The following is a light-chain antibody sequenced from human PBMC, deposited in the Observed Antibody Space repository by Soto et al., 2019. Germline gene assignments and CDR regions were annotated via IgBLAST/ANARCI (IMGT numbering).Light chain of an antibody. CDR1: QSVGGS. Sequence: EIVMTQSPATLSASPGERATLSCRASQSVGGSLAWYQQKPAQAPRLLIYDVSTRATGIPARFSGSGSGTEFTLTISSLQSEDFAVYYCQQYGSSPITFGQGTRLEIK. J-gene: IGKJ5*01. CDR2: DVS. V-gene: IGKV3-15*01. CDR3: QQYGSSPIT.